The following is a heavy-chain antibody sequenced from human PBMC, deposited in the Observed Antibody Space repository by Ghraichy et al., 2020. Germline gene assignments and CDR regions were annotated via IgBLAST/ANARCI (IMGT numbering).Heavy chain of an antibody. J-gene: IGHJ4*02. CDR1: GFTVSTNY. Sequence: GGSLRLSCAASGFTVSTNYMSWVRQAPGKGLECVSIIYSVGSTFYADSVKGRFTISRDNSKNTLYLQMSSLGADDTAVYYCARIGSYAFRDWGQGTLVTVSS. D-gene: IGHD5-18*01. CDR2: IYSVGST. CDR3: ARIGSYAFRD. V-gene: IGHV3-53*01.